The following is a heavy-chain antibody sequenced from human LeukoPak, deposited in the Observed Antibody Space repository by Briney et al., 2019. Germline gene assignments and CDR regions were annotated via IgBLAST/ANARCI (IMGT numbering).Heavy chain of an antibody. CDR3: AKDPNGDYIGAFDN. CDR2: ISGWGETT. CDR1: GFTFTNYA. D-gene: IGHD4-17*01. Sequence: GGSLRLSCAASGFTFTNYAITWLRQAPGKGLEWVSAISGWGETTLYADSVKGRFTISRDNSKNTLYLQMSSLRAEDTAVYYCAKDPNGDYIGAFDNWGQGTLVTVSS. V-gene: IGHV3-23*01. J-gene: IGHJ3*02.